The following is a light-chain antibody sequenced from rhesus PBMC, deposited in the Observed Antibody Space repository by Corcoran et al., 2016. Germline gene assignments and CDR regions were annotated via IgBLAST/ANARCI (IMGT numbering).Light chain of an antibody. CDR3: QQYSNWPT. CDR1: QSVSSY. Sequence: EIVMTQSPATLSLSPGERATLSCRASQSVSSYVAWYQQKPEQAPRLLIYGESSRAPGTPERVSGSGSGTDFTLTVSSLEPEDFELYDCQQYSNWPTFGRGTKVEIE. V-gene: IGKV3S9*01. CDR2: GES. J-gene: IGKJ1*01.